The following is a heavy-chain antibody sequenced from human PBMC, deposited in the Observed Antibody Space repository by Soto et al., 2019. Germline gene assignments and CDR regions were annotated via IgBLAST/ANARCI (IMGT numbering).Heavy chain of an antibody. J-gene: IGHJ6*02. CDR1: GFTFSSYW. CDR3: ARVPRGGKEMDV. V-gene: IGHV3-7*03. D-gene: IGHD3-10*01. Sequence: PGGSLRLSCAASGFTFSSYWMSWVRQAPGKGLEWVANIKQDGSEKHYVDSVKGQFIISRDNAKNSLYLEMNSLRVEDTAVYYCARVPRGGKEMDVWGQGTTVTVSS. CDR2: IKQDGSEK.